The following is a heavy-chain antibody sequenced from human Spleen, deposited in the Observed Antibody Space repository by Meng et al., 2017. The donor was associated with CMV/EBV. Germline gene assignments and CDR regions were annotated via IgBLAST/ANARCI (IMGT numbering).Heavy chain of an antibody. CDR2: IYSGASST. J-gene: IGHJ4*02. D-gene: IGHD3-16*01. CDR1: GFTFSRYA. V-gene: IGHV3-23*03. Sequence: GGSLRLSCAASGFTFSRYAMSWVRQAPGKGLEWVSIIYSGASSTYYADSVKGRFTVSRDNSKNTLFLQMHSLRAEDTAVYYCAKEMGSYGMEFLIPFDYWGQGSLVTVSS. CDR3: AKEMGSYGMEFLIPFDY.